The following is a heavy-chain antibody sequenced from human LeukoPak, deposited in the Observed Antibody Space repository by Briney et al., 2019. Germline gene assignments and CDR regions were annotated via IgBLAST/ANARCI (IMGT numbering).Heavy chain of an antibody. CDR1: GYTLTELS. V-gene: IGHV1-24*01. D-gene: IGHD3-10*01. Sequence: ASVKVSCKVSGYTLTELSMHWVRQAPGKGLEWMGGFDPEDGETIYAQKFQGRVTMTEDTSTDTAYMELSSLRSEDTAVYYCATGGSGSYLYLGFQHWGQGTLVTVSS. CDR3: ATGGSGSYLYLGFQH. J-gene: IGHJ1*01. CDR2: FDPEDGET.